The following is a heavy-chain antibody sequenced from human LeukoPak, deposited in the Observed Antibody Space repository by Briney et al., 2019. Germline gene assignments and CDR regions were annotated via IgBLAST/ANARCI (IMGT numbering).Heavy chain of an antibody. CDR2: INWNGGST. V-gene: IGHV3-20*04. Sequence: GGSLRLSCAASGFTFDDYGMSWVRQAPGKGLEWVSGINWNGGSTGYADSVKGRFTISRDNAKNSLYLQMNSLRAEDTALYYCARVDSSSWHYNWFDPWGQGTLVTVSS. J-gene: IGHJ5*02. CDR1: GFTFDDYG. D-gene: IGHD6-13*01. CDR3: ARVDSSSWHYNWFDP.